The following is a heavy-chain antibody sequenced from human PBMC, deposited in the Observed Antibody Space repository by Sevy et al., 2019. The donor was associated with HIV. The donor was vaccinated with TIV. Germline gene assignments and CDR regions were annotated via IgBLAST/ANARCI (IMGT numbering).Heavy chain of an antibody. CDR1: GFTFNNYA. Sequence: GGSLRLSCAASGFTFNNYAMSWVRQPPGKGLEWVSGLIENGVDTYYSDSVRGRFTISRVNSKNTLYLQMNSLRAEDTAIYYCVKDYMFAADWAPDSWGQGTLVTVSS. J-gene: IGHJ4*02. V-gene: IGHV3-23*01. CDR2: LIENGVDT. D-gene: IGHD3-10*02. CDR3: VKDYMFAADWAPDS.